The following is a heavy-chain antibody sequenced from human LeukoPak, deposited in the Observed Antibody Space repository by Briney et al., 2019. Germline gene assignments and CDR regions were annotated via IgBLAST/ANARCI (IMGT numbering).Heavy chain of an antibody. CDR1: GGSISSYY. CDR3: ARDPADFGVVNGHGLDY. CDR2: IYTSGTT. V-gene: IGHV4-4*07. Sequence: SETLSLTCTVSGGSISSYYWNWIRQPAGKGLEWIGRIYTSGTTNYNPSLKSRVTMSVDTSKNQFSLRLSSVTAADTAVYYCARDPADFGVVNGHGLDYWGQGTLVTVSS. D-gene: IGHD3-3*01. J-gene: IGHJ4*02.